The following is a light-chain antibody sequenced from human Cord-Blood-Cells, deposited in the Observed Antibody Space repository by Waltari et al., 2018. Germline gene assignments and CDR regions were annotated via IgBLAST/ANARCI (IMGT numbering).Light chain of an antibody. Sequence: TQSPGTLSLSPGERATLSCRASQSVSSSYLAWYQQKPGQAPRLLIYGASSRATGIPDRFSGSGSGTDFTLTISRLEPEDFAVYYCPQYGSSPPLTFGGGTKVEIK. CDR2: GAS. J-gene: IGKJ4*01. CDR1: QSVSSSY. V-gene: IGKV3-20*01. CDR3: PQYGSSPPLT.